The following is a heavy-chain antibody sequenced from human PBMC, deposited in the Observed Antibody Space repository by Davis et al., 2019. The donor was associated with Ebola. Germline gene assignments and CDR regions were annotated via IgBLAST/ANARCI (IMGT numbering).Heavy chain of an antibody. CDR1: GYSFTSYW. Sequence: GGSLRLSCKGSGYSFTSYWIGWVRQMPGKGLEWMGIIYPGDSDTRYSPSFQGQVTISADKSISTAYLQWSSLKASDTAMYYCASLRRTITGMDDAFDIWGHGTMVTVSS. CDR3: ASLRRTITGMDDAFDI. J-gene: IGHJ3*02. V-gene: IGHV5-51*01. CDR2: IYPGDSDT. D-gene: IGHD2-8*02.